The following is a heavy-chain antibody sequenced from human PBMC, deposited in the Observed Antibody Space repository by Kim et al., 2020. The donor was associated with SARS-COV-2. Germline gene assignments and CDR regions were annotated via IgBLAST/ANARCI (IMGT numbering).Heavy chain of an antibody. V-gene: IGHV3-30*01. J-gene: IGHJ4*02. CDR2: YDGSNK. CDR3: ARGPDY. Sequence: YDGSNKYYAASGKGRFTISRDNSKNTLYLQMNSLRAEDTAVYYCARGPDYWGQGTLVTVSS.